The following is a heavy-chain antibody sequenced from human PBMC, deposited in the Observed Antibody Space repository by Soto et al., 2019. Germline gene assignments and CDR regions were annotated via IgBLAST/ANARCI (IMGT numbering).Heavy chain of an antibody. CDR3: AKNHQRAPSRDGYNLIDY. D-gene: IGHD5-12*01. CDR2: LSYEGSNE. J-gene: IGHJ4*02. Sequence: GGSLRLSCAASGFIFSSFGMHWVRQAPGKGLEWVAVLSYEGSNEYYADSVKGRFTISRDNSKNTLYLQMNSLRAEDTAVYYCAKNHQRAPSRDGYNLIDYWGQGSLVTVSS. CDR1: GFIFSSFG. V-gene: IGHV3-30*18.